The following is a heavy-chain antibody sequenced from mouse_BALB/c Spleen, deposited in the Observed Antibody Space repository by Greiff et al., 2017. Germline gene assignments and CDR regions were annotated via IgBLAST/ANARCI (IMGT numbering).Heavy chain of an antibody. J-gene: IGHJ2*01. Sequence: EVKLVESGGGLVQPGGSRKLSCAASGFTFSDYGMAWVRQAPGKGPEWVAFISNLAYSIYYADTVTGRFTISRENAKNTLYLEMSSLRSEDTAMYYCARYYRYEYYFDYWGQGTTLTVSS. CDR2: ISNLAYSI. V-gene: IGHV5-15*02. D-gene: IGHD2-14*01. CDR3: ARYYRYEYYFDY. CDR1: GFTFSDYG.